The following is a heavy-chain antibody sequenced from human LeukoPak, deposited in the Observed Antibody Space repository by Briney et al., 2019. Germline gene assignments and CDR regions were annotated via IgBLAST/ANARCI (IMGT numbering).Heavy chain of an antibody. CDR2: ISSVGGST. CDR3: ARGRQGAKTRYFDL. D-gene: IGHD1-26*01. V-gene: IGHV3-64*01. CDR1: GIIFSNYV. Sequence: PGGSLRLSCAASGIIFSNYVMHWVRQGPGKGLECISTISSVGGSTYYANSVKGRFTISRDNSKNTLYLQMGSLRAEDMAVYYCARGRQGAKTRYFDLWGRGTRVTVSS. J-gene: IGHJ2*01.